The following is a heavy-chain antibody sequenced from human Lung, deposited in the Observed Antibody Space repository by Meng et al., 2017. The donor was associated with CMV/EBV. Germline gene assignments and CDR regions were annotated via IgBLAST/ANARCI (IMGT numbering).Heavy chain of an antibody. D-gene: IGHD2-8*01. V-gene: IGHV1-18*01. CDR2: INTYKGNT. CDR3: ARSMTIYRMDV. Sequence: ASVKVSCKASDYSFTSYGIRWVRQAPGQGLEWMGWINTYKGNTNYAQKFQGRVTMTTETSTSTVYMEVRGVRFDDTAIHYCARSMTIYRMDVWGLGTTVTVSS. CDR1: DYSFTSYG. J-gene: IGHJ6*02.